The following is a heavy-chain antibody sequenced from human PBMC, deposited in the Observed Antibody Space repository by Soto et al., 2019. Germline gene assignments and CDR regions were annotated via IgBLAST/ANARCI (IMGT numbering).Heavy chain of an antibody. V-gene: IGHV5-51*01. J-gene: IGHJ3*02. D-gene: IGHD3-9*01. CDR1: GYSFTSYW. CDR3: VRLGTDYDILTGYFMAFDI. CDR2: IYPGDSDT. Sequence: PGESLKISCKGSGYSFTSYWIGWVRQMPGKGLEWMGIIYPGDSDTRYSPSFQGQVTISADKSISTAYLQWSSLKASDTAMYYCVRLGTDYDILTGYFMAFDIWGQGTMVTVSS.